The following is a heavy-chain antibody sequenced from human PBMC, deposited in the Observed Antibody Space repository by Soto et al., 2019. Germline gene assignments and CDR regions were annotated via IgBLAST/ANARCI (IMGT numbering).Heavy chain of an antibody. CDR2: IIPLFRLA. CDR1: GDTFSNFS. V-gene: IGHV1-69*17. CDR3: ARGGTLIRGAPQVDWFDP. J-gene: IGHJ5*02. D-gene: IGHD3-10*01. Sequence: QVQLVQSEAEVKRPGSSVKVSCRASGDTFSNFSVNWVRQAPGQGLEWMGGIIPLFRLADYAQKFQGRLTITADHSTSTTFMELNSLTSEDTAFYYCARGGTLIRGAPQVDWFDPWGQGTLVIVSS.